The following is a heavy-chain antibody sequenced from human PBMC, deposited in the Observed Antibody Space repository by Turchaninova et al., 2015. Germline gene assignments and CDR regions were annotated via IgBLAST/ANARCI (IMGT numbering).Heavy chain of an antibody. D-gene: IGHD2-2*01. CDR3: AKGPYCSSTSCYLNDAFDI. J-gene: IGHJ3*02. CDR2: ISGSGGSP. CDR1: GFTFSSYA. V-gene: IGHV3-23*01. Sequence: EVQLLESGGGLVQPGGSLRLSCAASGFTFSSYAMSWVRQAPGKGLEWVSAISGSGGSPYYADSVKGRLTISRDNSQNTLYLQMNSLRAEDTAVYYCAKGPYCSSTSCYLNDAFDIWGQGTMVTVSS.